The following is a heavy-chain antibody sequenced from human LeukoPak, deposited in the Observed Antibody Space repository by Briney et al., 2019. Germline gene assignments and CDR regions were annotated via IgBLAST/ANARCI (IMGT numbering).Heavy chain of an antibody. Sequence: PGRSLRLSCAVSGFSFTNFWMSWVRQAPGRGREWVANIHPEGNEKYHVESVKGRFTISRDNTKNLLFLQINGLRVEDTAVYYCARGDAFSGDHWGQGTLVTVSS. J-gene: IGHJ4*02. CDR1: GFSFTNFW. V-gene: IGHV3-7*04. CDR3: ARGDAFSGDH. CDR2: IHPEGNEK.